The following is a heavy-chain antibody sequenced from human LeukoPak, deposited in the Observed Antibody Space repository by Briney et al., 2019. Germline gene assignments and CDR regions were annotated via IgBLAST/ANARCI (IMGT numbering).Heavy chain of an antibody. J-gene: IGHJ4*02. CDR2: ISYGGSNK. V-gene: IGHV3-30-3*01. D-gene: IGHD3-22*01. CDR3: ARVGVNYYDSSGYYGPGYYFDY. Sequence: GGSLRLSCAASGFTFSSYAMHWVRQAPGKGLEWVAVISYGGSNKYYADSVKGRFTISRDNSKNTLYLQMNSLRAEDTAVYYCARVGVNYYDSSGYYGPGYYFDYWGQGTLVTVSS. CDR1: GFTFSSYA.